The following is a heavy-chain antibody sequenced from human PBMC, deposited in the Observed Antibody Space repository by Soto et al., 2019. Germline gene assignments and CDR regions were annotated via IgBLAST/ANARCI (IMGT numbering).Heavy chain of an antibody. D-gene: IGHD2-15*01. V-gene: IGHV4-59*01. CDR2: IYYSGST. J-gene: IGHJ6*03. CDR1: GGSISSYY. Sequence: QVQLQESGPGLVKPSETLSLTCTVSGGSISSYYWSWIRQPPGKGLEWIGYIYYSGSTNYNHSLKSRVTISVDTSKNQFSLKLSSVTAADTAVYYCARGGYCSGGSCYPYYYYYYMDVWGKGTTVTVSS. CDR3: ARGGYCSGGSCYPYYYYYYMDV.